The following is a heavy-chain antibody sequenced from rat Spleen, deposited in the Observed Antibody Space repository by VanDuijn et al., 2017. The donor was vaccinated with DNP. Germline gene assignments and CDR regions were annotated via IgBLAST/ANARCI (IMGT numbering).Heavy chain of an antibody. CDR3: ASFEERDA. CDR2: IIYAYTRT. D-gene: IGHD4-2*01. V-gene: IGHV5S10*01. Sequence: EVQLVESGGGLVQPGRSLKLSCVAAGFTVSDYNMAWVRQAPKRGLEWVATIIYAYTRTYYRDSVKGRVTISRDNAKITLYLKMDSLRSEDTATYYCASFEERDAWGQGTSVTVSS. J-gene: IGHJ4*01. CDR1: GFTVSDYN.